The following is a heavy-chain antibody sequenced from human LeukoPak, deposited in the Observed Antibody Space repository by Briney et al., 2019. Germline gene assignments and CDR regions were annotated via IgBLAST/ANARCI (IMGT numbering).Heavy chain of an antibody. Sequence: SETLSLTCGVYGGSFSGYYWSWIRQPPGKGPEWIGEINHSGSTNYNPSLKSRVTISVDTSKNQFSLKLSSVTAADTAVYYCAKGGGGNRFDYWGQGTLVTVSS. CDR2: INHSGST. CDR3: AKGGGGNRFDY. J-gene: IGHJ4*02. CDR1: GGSFSGYY. D-gene: IGHD1-14*01. V-gene: IGHV4-34*01.